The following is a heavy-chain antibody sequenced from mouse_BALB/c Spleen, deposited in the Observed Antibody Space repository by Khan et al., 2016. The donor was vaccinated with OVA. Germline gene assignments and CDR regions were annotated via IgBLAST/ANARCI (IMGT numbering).Heavy chain of an antibody. Sequence: VQLKQSGPELVKPGASVKISCKTSGYTFPEFTVHWVKQSLGKSLDWIGVINPKNGDTAYNQKFKGKATLTVDKPSSTAYMEFRSLTSEDSAVYYCARDAGRYWGQGTSVTVAS. V-gene: IGHV1-18*01. D-gene: IGHD3-3*01. CDR1: GYTFPEFT. J-gene: IGHJ4*01. CDR3: ARDAGRY. CDR2: INPKNGDT.